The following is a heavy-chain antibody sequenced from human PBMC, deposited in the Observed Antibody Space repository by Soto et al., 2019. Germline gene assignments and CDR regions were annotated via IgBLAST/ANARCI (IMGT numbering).Heavy chain of an antibody. Sequence: GGSLRLSCAASGFTFSSYGMHWVRQAPGKGLEWVAVISYDGSNKYYADSVKGRFTISRDNSKNTLYLQMNSLRAEDTAVYYCAKPARDSGYDYYFDYWGQGTLVTAPQ. CDR1: GFTFSSYG. V-gene: IGHV3-30*18. CDR2: ISYDGSNK. CDR3: AKPARDSGYDYYFDY. D-gene: IGHD5-12*01. J-gene: IGHJ4*02.